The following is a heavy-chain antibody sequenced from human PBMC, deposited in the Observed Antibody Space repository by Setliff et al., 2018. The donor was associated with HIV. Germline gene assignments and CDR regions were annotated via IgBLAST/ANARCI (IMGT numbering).Heavy chain of an antibody. Sequence: SETLSLTCTVSGGSISSSSYYWGWSRQPPGKGLEWIGSIYYSGSTHYSPSLKSRVTISVDTSKYQFSLKLSSVTASDTAVYYCARQGYDILTGYKFDPWGQGTLVTVSS. CDR3: ARQGYDILTGYKFDP. CDR1: GGSISSSSYY. V-gene: IGHV4-39*01. CDR2: IYYSGST. D-gene: IGHD3-9*01. J-gene: IGHJ5*02.